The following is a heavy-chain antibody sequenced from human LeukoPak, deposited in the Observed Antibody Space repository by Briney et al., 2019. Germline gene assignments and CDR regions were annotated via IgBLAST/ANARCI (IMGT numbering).Heavy chain of an antibody. V-gene: IGHV1-2*02. CDR2: INPNSGGT. J-gene: IGHJ4*02. Sequence: ASVKVSCKASGYTFTGYYMHWVRQAPGQGLEWMGWINPNSGGTNYAQKFQGRVTMTRDTSISTAYMELSSLRSEDTAVYYCARGGRAYYDSSLASKWGQGTLVTVSS. CDR3: ARGGRAYYDSSLASK. CDR1: GYTFTGYY. D-gene: IGHD3-3*01.